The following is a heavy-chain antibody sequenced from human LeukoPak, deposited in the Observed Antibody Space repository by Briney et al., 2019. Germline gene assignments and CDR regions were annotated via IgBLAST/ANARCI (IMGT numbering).Heavy chain of an antibody. CDR2: IYYSGTT. Sequence: SETLSLTCTVSGDSISSQYWSWIRQTPGKGLEWIGYIYYSGTTTYNPSLKSRVSMSADTPRNQHSLKLSSVTAADTAVYYCARLRFSSGPLLDLWGQGTQVTVSS. CDR3: ARLRFSSGPLLDL. CDR1: GDSISSQY. J-gene: IGHJ5*02. D-gene: IGHD3-22*01. V-gene: IGHV4-59*11.